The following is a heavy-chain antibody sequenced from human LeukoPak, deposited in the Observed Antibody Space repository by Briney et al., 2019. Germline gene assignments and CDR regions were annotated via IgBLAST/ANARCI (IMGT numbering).Heavy chain of an antibody. CDR2: IYYSGST. V-gene: IGHV4-39*01. CDR3: ASLSRGYYYYMDV. CDR1: GGSISSSSYY. Sequence: SETLSLTCTVSGGSISSSSYYWGWIRQPPGKGLEWIGSIYYSGSTYYNPSLKNRVTISVDTSKNQFSLKLSSVTAADTALYYCASLSRGYYYYMDVWGKGTTVTVSS. D-gene: IGHD3-10*01. J-gene: IGHJ6*03.